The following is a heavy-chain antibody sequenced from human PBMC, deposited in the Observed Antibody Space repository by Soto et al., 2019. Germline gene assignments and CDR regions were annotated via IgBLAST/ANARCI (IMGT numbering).Heavy chain of an antibody. CDR1: GYTFTSYY. Sequence: QVKLVQSGAEVKKPGASVKVSCKASGYTFTSYYMHWVRQAPGQGLEWMGIINPSGGSTSYAQKFQGRVTMTRDTSTSTVYMELSSLRSEDTAVYYCARGGGADYKYYYYGMDVWGQGTTVTVSS. CDR3: ARGGGADYKYYYYGMDV. D-gene: IGHD3-16*01. CDR2: INPSGGST. V-gene: IGHV1-46*01. J-gene: IGHJ6*02.